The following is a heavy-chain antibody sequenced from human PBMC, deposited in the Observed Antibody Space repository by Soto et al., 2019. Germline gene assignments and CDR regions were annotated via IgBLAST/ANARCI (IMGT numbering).Heavy chain of an antibody. D-gene: IGHD5-18*01. CDR2: ISGSGGST. CDR1: GFSFSNRW. J-gene: IGHJ4*02. V-gene: IGHV3-23*01. CDR3: AHTKGYSYGVWYFDY. Sequence: VGSLRLSCAASGFSFSNRWMHWVRQAPGKGLEWVSAISGSGGSTYYADSVKGRFTISRDNSKNTLYLQMNSLRAEDTAVYYCAHTKGYSYGVWYFDYWGQGTLVTVSS.